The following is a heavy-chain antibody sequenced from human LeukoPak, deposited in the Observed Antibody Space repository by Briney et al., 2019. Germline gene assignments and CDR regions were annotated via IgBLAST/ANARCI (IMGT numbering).Heavy chain of an antibody. CDR1: GFTFDDYG. D-gene: IGHD6-19*01. CDR3: ARERYSSGWYQYYYYYYMDV. V-gene: IGHV3-20*04. J-gene: IGHJ6*03. CDR2: INWNGGST. Sequence: PGGSLRLSCAASGFTFDDYGMSWVRQAPGKGLEWVSGINWNGGSTGYADSVKGRFTISRDNAKNSLYLQMNSLRAEDTALYYYARERYSSGWYQYYYYYYMDVWGKGTTVTVSS.